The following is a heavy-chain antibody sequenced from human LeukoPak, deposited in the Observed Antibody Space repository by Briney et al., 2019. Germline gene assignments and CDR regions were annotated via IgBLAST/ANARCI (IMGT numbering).Heavy chain of an antibody. Sequence: GGSLRLSCAASGFAFSDYYMNWIRQAPGKGLEWVSYISSSSSTIYYADSVKGRFTISRDNSKNTLYLQMNSLRAEDTAVYYCAKEAYCSGGSCPYYFDYWGQGTLVTVSS. J-gene: IGHJ4*02. CDR2: ISSSSSTI. CDR3: AKEAYCSGGSCPYYFDY. V-gene: IGHV3-11*01. CDR1: GFAFSDYY. D-gene: IGHD2-15*01.